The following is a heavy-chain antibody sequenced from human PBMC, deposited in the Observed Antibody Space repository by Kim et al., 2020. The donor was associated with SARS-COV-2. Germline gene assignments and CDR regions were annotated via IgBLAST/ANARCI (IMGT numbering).Heavy chain of an antibody. CDR1: GGSISSYY. D-gene: IGHD3-22*01. J-gene: IGHJ5*02. V-gene: IGHV4-59*08. CDR2: IYYSGST. Sequence: SETLSLTCTVSGGSISSYYWSWIRQPPGKGLEWIGYIYYSGSTNYNPSLKSRVSISVDTSKNQFSLKLSSVTAADTAVYYCARQDDSSGYWSWWFDPWGQGTLVTVSS. CDR3: ARQDDSSGYWSWWFDP.